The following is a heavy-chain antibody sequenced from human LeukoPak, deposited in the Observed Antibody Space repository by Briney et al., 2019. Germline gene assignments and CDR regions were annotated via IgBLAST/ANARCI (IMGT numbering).Heavy chain of an antibody. J-gene: IGHJ4*02. V-gene: IGHV4-34*01. D-gene: IGHD3-10*01. CDR2: INHSGST. Sequence: SETLSLTCAVYGGSFSGYYWSWIRQPPGKGLEWIGEINHSGSTNYNPSLKSRVTISVDTSKNQFSLKLSSVTAADTAVYYCARAYGSGSYPLQRMYYFDYWGQGTLVTVSS. CDR3: ARAYGSGSYPLQRMYYFDY. CDR1: GGSFSGYY.